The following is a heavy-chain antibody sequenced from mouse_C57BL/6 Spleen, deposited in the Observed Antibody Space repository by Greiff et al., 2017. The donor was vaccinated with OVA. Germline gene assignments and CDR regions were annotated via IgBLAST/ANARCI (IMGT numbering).Heavy chain of an antibody. CDR1: GYTFTDYE. J-gene: IGHJ4*01. V-gene: IGHV1-15*01. D-gene: IGHD1-1*01. CDR2: IDPETGGT. CDR3: TRRTVEDAMDY. Sequence: QVQLQQSGAELVRPGASVTLSCKASGYTFTDYEMHWVKQTPVHGLEWIGAIDPETGGTAYNQKFKGKAILTADKYSSTAYMELRSLTSEDSAVYYCTRRTVEDAMDYWGQGTSVTVSS.